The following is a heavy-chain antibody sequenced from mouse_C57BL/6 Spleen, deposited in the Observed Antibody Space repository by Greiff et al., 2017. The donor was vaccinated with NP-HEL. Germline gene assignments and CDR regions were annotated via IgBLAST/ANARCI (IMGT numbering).Heavy chain of an antibody. J-gene: IGHJ2*01. CDR2: IYPGDGDT. CDR1: GYAFSSSW. V-gene: IGHV1-82*01. D-gene: IGHD1-1*01. CDR3: ARETTVAY. Sequence: VQLQQSGPELVKPGASVKISCKASGYAFSSSWMNWVKQRPGKGLEWIGRIYPGDGDTNYNGKFKGKATLTADKSSSTAYMQLSSLTSEDSAVYFCARETTVAYWGQGTTLTVSS.